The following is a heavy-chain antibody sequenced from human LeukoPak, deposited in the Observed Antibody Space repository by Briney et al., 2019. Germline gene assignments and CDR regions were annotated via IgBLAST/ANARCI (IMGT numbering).Heavy chain of an antibody. J-gene: IGHJ4*02. D-gene: IGHD2-15*01. CDR2: IYYSGST. CDR3: ARDSSVEYCSGGSCWSFDY. Sequence: SQTLSLTCTVSGGSISSSSYYWGWIRQPPGKGLEWIGSIYYSGSTYYNPSLKSRVTISVDTSKNQFSLKLSSVTAADTAVYYCARDSSVEYCSGGSCWSFDYWGQGTLVTVSS. CDR1: GGSISSSSYY. V-gene: IGHV4-39*07.